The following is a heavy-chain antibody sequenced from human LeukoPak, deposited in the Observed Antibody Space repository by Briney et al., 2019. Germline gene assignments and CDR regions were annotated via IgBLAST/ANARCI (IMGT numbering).Heavy chain of an antibody. CDR3: AREQEGYCSGGSCYSAAFDI. J-gene: IGHJ3*02. CDR2: ISSSSSYI. CDR1: GFTFSSYS. Sequence: GALRLSCAASGFTFSSYSMNWVRQAPGKGLEWVSSISSSSSYIYYADSVKGRFTISRDNAKNSLYLQMNSLRAEDTAVYYCAREQEGYCSGGSCYSAAFDIWGQGTMVTVSS. V-gene: IGHV3-21*01. D-gene: IGHD2-15*01.